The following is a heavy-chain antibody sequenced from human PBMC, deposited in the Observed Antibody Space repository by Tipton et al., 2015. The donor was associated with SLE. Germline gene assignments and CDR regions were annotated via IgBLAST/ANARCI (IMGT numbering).Heavy chain of an antibody. CDR3: ARPMYSSSWYLAFDI. J-gene: IGHJ3*02. Sequence: TLSLTCTVSGGSISSYYWSWIRQPAGKGLEWIGRIYTSGSTYYNPSLKSRVTISVGTSKNQFSLKLSSVTAADTAVYYCARPMYSSSWYLAFDIWGQGTMVTVSS. CDR2: IYTSGST. D-gene: IGHD6-13*01. CDR1: GGSISSYY. V-gene: IGHV4-4*07.